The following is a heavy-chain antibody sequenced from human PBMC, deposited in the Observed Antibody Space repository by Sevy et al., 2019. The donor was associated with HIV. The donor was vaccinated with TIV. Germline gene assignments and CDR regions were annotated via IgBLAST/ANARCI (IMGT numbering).Heavy chain of an antibody. Sequence: SETLSLTCTVSGGSINSDHWNWIRQPPGKGLEWIGYVYYTGGTNYNPSLKNRATISVDRTKNQFSLKLTSVTAADTAVYYCARRNDFEIWGQGTMVTVS. CDR1: GGSINSDH. V-gene: IGHV4-59*12. J-gene: IGHJ3*02. CDR2: VYYTGGT. CDR3: ARRNDFEI.